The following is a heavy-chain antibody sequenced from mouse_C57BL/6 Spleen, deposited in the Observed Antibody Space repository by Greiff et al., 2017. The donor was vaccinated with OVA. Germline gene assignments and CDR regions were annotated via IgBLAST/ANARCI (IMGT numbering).Heavy chain of an antibody. J-gene: IGHJ4*01. CDR3: ANPSLYGNYDARDY. D-gene: IGHD2-1*01. V-gene: IGHV14-2*01. Sequence: VQLQHSGAELVKPGASVTLSCTASGFNIKDYYMYWVKQRTDQGLEWMGRIDPEDGETKYAPNFKGPATLTADTDTNTAYLQLSSLTAEDTAVYYCANPSLYGNYDARDYWGQGTSVTVSS. CDR1: GFNIKDYY. CDR2: IDPEDGET.